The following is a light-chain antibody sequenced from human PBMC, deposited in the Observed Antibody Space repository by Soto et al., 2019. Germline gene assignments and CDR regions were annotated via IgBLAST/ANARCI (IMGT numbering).Light chain of an antibody. CDR3: QQYNSYWT. J-gene: IGKJ1*01. V-gene: IGKV1-5*03. Sequence: DIPMTQSPSTLSASVGDRVTITCRASQSISSWLAGYQQKPGKAPKLLIYKASSLESGVPSRFSGSGYGTEFTLTISSLQPDDFATYYCQQYNSYWTFGQGTKVEIK. CDR2: KAS. CDR1: QSISSW.